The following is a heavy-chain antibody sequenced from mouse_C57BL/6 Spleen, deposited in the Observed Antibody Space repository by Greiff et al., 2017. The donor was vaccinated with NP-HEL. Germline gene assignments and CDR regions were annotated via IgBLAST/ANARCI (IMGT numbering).Heavy chain of an antibody. V-gene: IGHV1-64*01. CDR2: IHPNSGST. D-gene: IGHD4-1*01. Sequence: VQLQQSGAELVKPGASVKLSCKASGYTFTSYWMHWVKQRPGQGLEWIGMIHPNSGSTNYNEKFKSKATLTVDKSSSTAYMQLSSLTSEDSAVYYCASARGTGTNYWGQGTTLTVSS. J-gene: IGHJ2*01. CDR1: GYTFTSYW. CDR3: ASARGTGTNY.